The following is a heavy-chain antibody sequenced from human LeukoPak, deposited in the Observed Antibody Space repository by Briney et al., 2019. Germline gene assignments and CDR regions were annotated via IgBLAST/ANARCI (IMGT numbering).Heavy chain of an antibody. CDR3: ARIGYSSSSIDY. CDR1: GFTFSWYW. Sequence: GGSLRLSCAASGFTFSWYWMSWVRQAPGKGLEWVANIKGDGSIKYYVDSVKGRLTISRVNAKSSVYLQVNSLRAEDTALYYCARIGYSSSSIDYWGQGTLVTVSS. CDR2: IKGDGSIK. V-gene: IGHV3-7*01. D-gene: IGHD6-13*01. J-gene: IGHJ4*02.